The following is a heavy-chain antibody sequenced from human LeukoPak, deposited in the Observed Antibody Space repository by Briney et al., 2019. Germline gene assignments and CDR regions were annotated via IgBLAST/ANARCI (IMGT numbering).Heavy chain of an antibody. V-gene: IGHV3-64*01. CDR3: ARIPEY. Sequence: GGSLRLSCVASGFNFCNYAMHWVRQAPGKGLEFVSANSRSGGDTSYGNFVKGRFSISRDNIRNTVDLQMGALRPEDSGIYYCARIPEYWGKGTLVTVSS. CDR2: NSRSGGDT. CDR1: GFNFCNYA. J-gene: IGHJ4*02. D-gene: IGHD2-21*01.